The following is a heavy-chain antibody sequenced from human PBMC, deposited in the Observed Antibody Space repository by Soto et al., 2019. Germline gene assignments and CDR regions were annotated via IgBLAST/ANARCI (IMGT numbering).Heavy chain of an antibody. J-gene: IGHJ4*02. V-gene: IGHV3-21*06. CDR1: VFIFRSYS. D-gene: IGHD1-20*01. CDR2: ITSSSAYI. CDR3: TRDITRTSFDL. Sequence: VGSLRLSCAASVFIFRSYSMAWVRHSPGKWLEWLSYITSSSAYIYYADSLRGRFTTSRDNAQNSVYLHVNNLRAEDTAVYYCTRDITRTSFDLLGQGTLVNVSS.